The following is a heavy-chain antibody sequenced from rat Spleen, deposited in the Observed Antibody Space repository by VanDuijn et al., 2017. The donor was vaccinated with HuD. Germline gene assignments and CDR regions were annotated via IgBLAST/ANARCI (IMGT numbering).Heavy chain of an antibody. Sequence: QVQLKESGPGLVQPSETLSLTCTVSGFSLTTYSVSWVRQPSGKGPEWLGKMWYDGDTTYNSTLKSRLSFSRDTSKNQVVLKMNSLGREDTCTYYCTRETGNGYEGYYSDYWGQGVMVTVSS. CDR2: MWYDGDT. CDR3: TRETGNGYEGYYSDY. CDR1: GFSLTTYS. D-gene: IGHD1-12*01. J-gene: IGHJ2*01. V-gene: IGHV2-63*01.